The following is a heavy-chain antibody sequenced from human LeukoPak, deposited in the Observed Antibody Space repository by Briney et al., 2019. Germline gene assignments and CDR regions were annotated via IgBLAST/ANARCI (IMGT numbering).Heavy chain of an antibody. CDR3: ARAQSYWFDY. Sequence: GGSLRLSCAASGFTVSSTYMSWVRQAPGKGLEWVSVIYSGGVTYYADSVKGRFTISRDNTKHTLYLQMNSLRAEDTAVYYCARAQSYWFDYWGQGTLVTVSS. CDR1: GFTVSSTY. CDR2: IYSGGVT. J-gene: IGHJ4*02. D-gene: IGHD3-10*01. V-gene: IGHV3-53*05.